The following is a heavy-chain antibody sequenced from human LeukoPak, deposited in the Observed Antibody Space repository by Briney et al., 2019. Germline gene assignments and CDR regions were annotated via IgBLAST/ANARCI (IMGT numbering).Heavy chain of an antibody. J-gene: IGHJ4*02. V-gene: IGHV3-53*01. CDR2: IYSGGST. CDR1: GFTVSSNY. CDR3: ARDPFCGGDCKGY. Sequence: GGSLRLSCAASGFTVSSNYMSWVRQAPGKGLEWVSVIYSGGSTYYADSVKGRFTISRDNSKNTLYLQMNSLRAEDTAVYYCARDPFCGGDCKGYWGQGTLVTVSS. D-gene: IGHD2-21*02.